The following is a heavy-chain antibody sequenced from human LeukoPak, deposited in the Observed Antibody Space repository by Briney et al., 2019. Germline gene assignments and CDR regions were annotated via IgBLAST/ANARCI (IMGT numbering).Heavy chain of an antibody. CDR2: RSYDGSNK. V-gene: IGHV3-30*18. CDR1: GFTFRTYA. J-gene: IGHJ4*02. D-gene: IGHD2-21*02. Sequence: TGGSLRLSCAASGFTFRTYAMNWVRQAPGKGLEWVAIRSYDGSNKFYADSVKGRFTISRDNSKNTLYLQMSSLGPEDTAMYYCAKVAKGNIVVVTAPDYWGQGTLVTVSS. CDR3: AKVAKGNIVVVTAPDY.